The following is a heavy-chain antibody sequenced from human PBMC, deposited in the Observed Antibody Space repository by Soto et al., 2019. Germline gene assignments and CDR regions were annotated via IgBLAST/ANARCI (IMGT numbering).Heavy chain of an antibody. J-gene: IGHJ5*01. CDR3: ARKSYYDPDDFDP. CDR2: IYHSGST. V-gene: IGHV4-4*02. CDR1: GGSISTTHW. D-gene: IGHD3-22*01. Sequence: QVQLQESGPGLAKPSGTLSLTCAVSGGSISTTHWWTWVRQPPGKGLEWIGEIYHSGSTNYKPSLKSSITISVDISKNQFAPKLSSVTVEDTAVYYCARKSYYDPDDFDPWGQGTLVTVSS.